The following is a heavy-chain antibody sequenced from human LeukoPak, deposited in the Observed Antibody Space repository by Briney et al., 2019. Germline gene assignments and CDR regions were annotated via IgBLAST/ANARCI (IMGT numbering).Heavy chain of an antibody. Sequence: PGGSLRLSCAASGFTFSSYAMSWVRQAPGKGLEWVSAISGSGGSTYYADSVKGRFTISRDNSKNTLYLQMNSLRAEDTAVYYCARNGPRYYDSSPFDYWGQGTLVTVSS. CDR1: GFTFSSYA. CDR3: ARNGPRYYDSSPFDY. J-gene: IGHJ4*02. D-gene: IGHD3-22*01. CDR2: ISGSGGST. V-gene: IGHV3-23*01.